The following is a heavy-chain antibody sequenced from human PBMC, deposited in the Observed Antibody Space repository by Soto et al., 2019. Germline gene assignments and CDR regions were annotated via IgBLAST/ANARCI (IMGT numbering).Heavy chain of an antibody. D-gene: IGHD2-2*01. V-gene: IGHV1-18*01. J-gene: IGHJ4*02. CDR1: GFTFNTYF. CDR2: ISPYNGNT. Sequence: HVQLLQSGGEQKKPGASVKASCNTSGFTFNTYFISWLRQAPGQGLEWMGWISPYNGNTKYGEKFQGRVTMTTDTITRTAYMELRNLRIDDTAVYYCARDTSNSFDYWGQGPLVTVSS. CDR3: ARDTSNSFDY.